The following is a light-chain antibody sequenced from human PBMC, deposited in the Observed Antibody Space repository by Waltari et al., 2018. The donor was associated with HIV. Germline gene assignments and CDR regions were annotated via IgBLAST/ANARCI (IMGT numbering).Light chain of an antibody. V-gene: IGLV4-69*01. CDR3: QTWDTGIQV. CDR2: LNSDGSH. Sequence: QLVLTQSPSASASLGASVKLTCTLSIGHSSYAIAWHQQQPEKGPRYLMKLNSDGSHRKGDGIPDRFSGSSSGAERYLTISSLQSEDEADYYCQTWDTGIQVFGGGTKLTVL. J-gene: IGLJ2*01. CDR1: IGHSSYA.